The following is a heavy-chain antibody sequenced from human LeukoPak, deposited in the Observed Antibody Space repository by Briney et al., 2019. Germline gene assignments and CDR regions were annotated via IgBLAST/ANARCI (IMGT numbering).Heavy chain of an antibody. CDR1: GGSFSGYY. CDR3: ARGSGGTTIDY. CDR2: INHSGST. Sequence: SETLSLTCAVYGGSFSGYYWSWIRQPPGKGLEWIGEINHSGSTSYNPSLKSRVTISVDTSKNQFSLKLSSVTAADTAVYYCARGSGGTTIDYWGQGTLVTVSS. J-gene: IGHJ4*02. V-gene: IGHV4-34*01. D-gene: IGHD2-15*01.